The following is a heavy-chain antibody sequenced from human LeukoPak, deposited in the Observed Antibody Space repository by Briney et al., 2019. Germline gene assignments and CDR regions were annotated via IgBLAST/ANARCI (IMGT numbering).Heavy chain of an antibody. CDR3: TRDAEVAPLPGYYYSMDV. CDR1: GFIFSNYI. D-gene: IGHD2-2*01. CDR2: ISRSSGSSSYI. V-gene: IGHV3-21*01. J-gene: IGHJ6*03. Sequence: PGGSLRLSCAASGFIFSNYIMNWVRQAPGKGLEWVSSISRSSGSSSYIYYADSVKGRFTISRDNAKNSLYLQMNSLRAEDTAVYYCTRDAEVAPLPGYYYSMDVWGKGTTVTVSS.